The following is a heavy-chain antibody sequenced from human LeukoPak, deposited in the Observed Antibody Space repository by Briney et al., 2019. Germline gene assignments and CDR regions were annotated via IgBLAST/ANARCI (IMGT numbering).Heavy chain of an antibody. CDR2: ISAYNGNT. Sequence: ASVKVSCKASGYTCTSYGISWVRQAPGQGLEWMGWISAYNGNTNYAQKLQGRVTMTTDTSTSTAYMELRSLRSDDTAVYYCARGSGYDWRGSLDYWGQGTLVTVSS. J-gene: IGHJ4*02. CDR1: GYTCTSYG. CDR3: ARGSGYDWRGSLDY. D-gene: IGHD5-12*01. V-gene: IGHV1-18*04.